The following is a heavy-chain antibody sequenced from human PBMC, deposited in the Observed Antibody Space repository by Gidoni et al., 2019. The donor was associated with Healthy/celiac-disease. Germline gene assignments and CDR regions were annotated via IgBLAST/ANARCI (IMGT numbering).Heavy chain of an antibody. CDR2: ISWSSGSI. D-gene: IGHD3-10*01. J-gene: IGHJ3*02. Sequence: EVQLAESGGGLVQPGRSLRLSCAAPGVTFDEYAMLWVRQAPGQGLEWVSGISWSSGSIGYADSVKGRFAISKDNAKNSLYLQMNSLRAEDTALYYCAKDNGSGSYYNGGAFDIWGQGTMVTVSS. CDR1: GVTFDEYA. CDR3: AKDNGSGSYYNGGAFDI. V-gene: IGHV3-9*01.